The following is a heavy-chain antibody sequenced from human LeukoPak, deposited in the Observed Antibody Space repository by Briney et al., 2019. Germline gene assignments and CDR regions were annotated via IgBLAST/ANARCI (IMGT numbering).Heavy chain of an antibody. J-gene: IGHJ4*02. CDR1: GFTFSSYW. CDR2: INSDGSST. Sequence: GGSLRLSCAASGFTFSSYWMHWVRQAPGKGLVWVSRINSDGSSTSYADSVKGRFTISRDNAKNTLYLQMNSLRAEDTAVYYCARGSCISAYYYDSSSCDYWGQGTLVTVSS. V-gene: IGHV3-74*01. CDR3: ARGSCISAYYYDSSSCDY. D-gene: IGHD3-22*01.